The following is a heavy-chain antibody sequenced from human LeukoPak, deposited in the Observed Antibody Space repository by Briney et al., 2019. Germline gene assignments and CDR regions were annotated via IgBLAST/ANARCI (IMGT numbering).Heavy chain of an antibody. V-gene: IGHV3-30-3*01. D-gene: IGHD6-19*01. J-gene: IGHJ4*02. Sequence: PGRSLRLSCAASGFTFSSYAMHWVRQAPGKGLEWVAVISYDGSNKYYADSVKGRFTISRDNSKNTLYLQMNSLRAEDTAVYHCAREGVRIAVADYYFDYWGQGTLVTVSS. CDR1: GFTFSSYA. CDR2: ISYDGSNK. CDR3: AREGVRIAVADYYFDY.